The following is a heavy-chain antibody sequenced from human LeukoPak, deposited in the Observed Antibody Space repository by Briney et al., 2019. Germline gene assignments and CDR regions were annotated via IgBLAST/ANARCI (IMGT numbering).Heavy chain of an antibody. CDR2: IYYSGST. CDR3: ATSGWYLLPGVY. V-gene: IGHV4-39*01. Sequence: SETLSLTCTVSGDSISSGDYYWGWIRQPPGKGLEWIGSIYYSGSTYYNPSLESRVTISVDTSKNQFSLKLSSVTAADTAVYYCATSGWYLLPGVYWGQGTLVTVSS. J-gene: IGHJ4*02. CDR1: GDSISSGDYY. D-gene: IGHD6-19*01.